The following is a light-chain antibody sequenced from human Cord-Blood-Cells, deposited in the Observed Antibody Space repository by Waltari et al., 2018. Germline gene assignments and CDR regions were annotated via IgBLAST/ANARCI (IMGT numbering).Light chain of an antibody. Sequence: QSALTQPRSGSGSPGQSVTISCTGTSSDVGGYNYASWYQQHPGKAPKLMIYDVSKRPSGVPDRFSGSKSGNTASLTNSGLQAEDEADYYCCSYAGSYSYVFGTGTKVTVL. CDR1: SSDVGGYNY. V-gene: IGLV2-11*01. J-gene: IGLJ1*01. CDR2: DVS. CDR3: CSYAGSYSYV.